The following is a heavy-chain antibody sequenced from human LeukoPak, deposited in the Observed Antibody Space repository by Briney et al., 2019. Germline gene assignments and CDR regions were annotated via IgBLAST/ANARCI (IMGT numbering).Heavy chain of an antibody. V-gene: IGHV1-18*01. CDR1: GYTFTSYG. Sequence: ASVKVSCKTSGYTFTSYGISWVRQAPGQGLEWMGWISVYNGNTNYAQKLQGRVTMTTDTSTSTAYMELRSLRSDGTAVYYCARVLFLSAYSYGSYPDYWGQGTLVTVSS. J-gene: IGHJ4*02. D-gene: IGHD5-18*01. CDR2: ISVYNGNT. CDR3: ARVLFLSAYSYGSYPDY.